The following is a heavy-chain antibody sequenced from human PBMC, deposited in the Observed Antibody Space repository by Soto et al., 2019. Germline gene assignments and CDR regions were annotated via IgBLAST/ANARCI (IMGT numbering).Heavy chain of an antibody. CDR3: ARDIASYAYGEGY. V-gene: IGHV4-4*07. D-gene: IGHD2-21*01. CDR2: VYSSGTT. CDR1: GCYINSYW. J-gene: IGHJ4*02. Sequence: PSETLSLTCTVSGCYINSYWLSWIRQPAGKGLEWIGRVYSSGTTDYNPSLNSRATMSVETSKNQFSLKLSSVTAADTAVYYCARDIASYAYGEGYWGQGIQVTVSS.